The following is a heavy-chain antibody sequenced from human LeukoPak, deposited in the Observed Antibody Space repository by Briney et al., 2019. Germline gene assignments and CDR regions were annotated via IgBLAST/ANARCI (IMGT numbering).Heavy chain of an antibody. CDR1: GYTFTSYY. CDR2: INPSGGST. V-gene: IGHV1-46*01. D-gene: IGHD6-13*01. Sequence: GASVKVSCKASGYTFTSYYMHWVRQAPGQGLEWMGIINPSGGSTSYAQKFQGRVTMTRDTSTSTVYMELSSLRSEDTAVYYCARAPHSSSGGGGVFDIGAKGTMVTVFS. CDR3: ARAPHSSSGGGGVFDI. J-gene: IGHJ3*02.